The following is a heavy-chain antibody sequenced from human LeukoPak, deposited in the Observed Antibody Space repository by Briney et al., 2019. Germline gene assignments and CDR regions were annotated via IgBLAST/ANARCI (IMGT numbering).Heavy chain of an antibody. Sequence: ASVKVSCKASGYTFTSYGISWVRQAPGQGLEWMGWISAYNGNTNYAQKLQGRVTMTTDTSTSTAYMELRSLRSDDTAVYYCARAWFGELSRYYYYYGMDVWGQGTTVTVSS. J-gene: IGHJ6*02. CDR3: ARAWFGELSRYYYYYGMDV. V-gene: IGHV1-18*01. CDR1: GYTFTSYG. D-gene: IGHD3-10*01. CDR2: ISAYNGNT.